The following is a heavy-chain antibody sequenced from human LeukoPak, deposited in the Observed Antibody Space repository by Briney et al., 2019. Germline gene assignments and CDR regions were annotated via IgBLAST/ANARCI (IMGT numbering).Heavy chain of an antibody. J-gene: IGHJ5*02. D-gene: IGHD4-17*01. V-gene: IGHV3-23*01. CDR3: AKDYGDVGP. CDR1: GFTFSSYA. CDR2: ITSSGDST. Sequence: GGSLRLSCAASGFTFSSYAMHWVRQAPGKGLEWVSSITSSGDSTYYADSVKGRFTISRDNSKNTLYLQLNSLRAEDTAVYYCAKDYGDVGPWGQGTLVTVSS.